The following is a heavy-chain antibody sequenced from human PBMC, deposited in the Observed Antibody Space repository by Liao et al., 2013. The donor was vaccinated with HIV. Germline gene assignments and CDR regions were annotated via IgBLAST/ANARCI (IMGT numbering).Heavy chain of an antibody. CDR3: ARGPRGLLSYDGETEYFHR. CDR1: GGSINSGTYY. V-gene: IGHV4-61*02. J-gene: IGHJ1*01. D-gene: IGHD3-22*01. CDR2: IYTSGST. Sequence: VQLQESGPGLVKPSQTLSLTCTVSGGSINSGTYYWTWIRQPAGKGLEWIGRIYTSGSTYYNPSLKSRLSISVDTPNNHFSLRLRSVTAADTAVYFCARGPRGLLSYDGETEYFHRWGQGTLVTVSS.